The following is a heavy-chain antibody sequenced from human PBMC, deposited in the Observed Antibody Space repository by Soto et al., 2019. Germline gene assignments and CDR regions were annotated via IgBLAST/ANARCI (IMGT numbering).Heavy chain of an antibody. V-gene: IGHV1-69*06. Sequence: SVKVSCKASGGTFSSYAISWVRQSPRQGLGWMGGIIPIFGTANYAQKFQGRVTITADKSTSTAYMELSRLRSEDTAVYYCAREKAGMVRGVIGNYAYDIWGQGTKVTVSS. CDR3: AREKAGMVRGVIGNYAYDI. D-gene: IGHD3-10*01. J-gene: IGHJ3*02. CDR1: GGTFSSYA. CDR2: IIPIFGTA.